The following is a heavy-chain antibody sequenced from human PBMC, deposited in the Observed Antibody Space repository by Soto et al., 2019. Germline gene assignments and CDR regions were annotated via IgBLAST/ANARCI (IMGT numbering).Heavy chain of an antibody. CDR1: GGTFSSYA. CDR3: ARTWEWSMDDYGMDV. J-gene: IGHJ6*02. V-gene: IGHV1-69*13. Sequence: GASVKVSCKASGGTFSSYAISWVRQAPGQGLEWMGGIIPIFGTANYAQKFQGRVTITADESTSTAYMELSSLRSEDTAVYYCARTWEWSMDDYGMDVWGQGTTVTVS. CDR2: IIPIFGTA. D-gene: IGHD3-3*01.